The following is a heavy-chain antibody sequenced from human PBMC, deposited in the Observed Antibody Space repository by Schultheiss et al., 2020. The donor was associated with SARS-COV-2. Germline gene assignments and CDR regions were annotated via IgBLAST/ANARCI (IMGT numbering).Heavy chain of an antibody. V-gene: IGHV3-33*08. J-gene: IGHJ4*02. CDR2: ISDSGHIT. D-gene: IGHD1-26*01. Sequence: GGSLRLSCAASGFTFSNAWMNWVRQAPGKGLEWVAVISDSGHITYYADSVKGRFTISRDNSKNTLYLQMNSLRAEDTAVYYCARGLAEWEPGVFDYWGQGTLVTVSS. CDR1: GFTFSNAW. CDR3: ARGLAEWEPGVFDY.